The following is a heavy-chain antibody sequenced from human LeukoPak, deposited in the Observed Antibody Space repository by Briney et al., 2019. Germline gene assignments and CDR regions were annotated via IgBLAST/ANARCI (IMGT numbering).Heavy chain of an antibody. V-gene: IGHV1-46*01. D-gene: IGHD6-13*01. CDR2: INPSGGST. Sequence: GASVKVSCTASGYTFTSYYMHWVRQAPGQGLEWMGIINPSGGSTSYAQKFQGRVTMTRDTSTSTVYMELSSLRSEDTAACYCARDQEEAALPYWGQGTLVTVSS. J-gene: IGHJ4*02. CDR1: GYTFTSYY. CDR3: ARDQEEAALPY.